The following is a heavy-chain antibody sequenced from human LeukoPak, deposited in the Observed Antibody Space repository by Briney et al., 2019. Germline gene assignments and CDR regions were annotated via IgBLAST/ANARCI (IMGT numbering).Heavy chain of an antibody. Sequence: SETLSLTCTVSGGSISSYYWSWIRQPAGKGLEWIGRIYTSGGTNYNPSLKSRVTMSVDTSKNQFSLKLSSVTAADTAVYYCARAVKDYYDSSGPYYYYYGMDVWGQGTTVTVSS. CDR1: GGSISSYY. D-gene: IGHD3-22*01. V-gene: IGHV4-4*07. CDR3: ARAVKDYYDSSGPYYYYYGMDV. CDR2: IYTSGGT. J-gene: IGHJ6*02.